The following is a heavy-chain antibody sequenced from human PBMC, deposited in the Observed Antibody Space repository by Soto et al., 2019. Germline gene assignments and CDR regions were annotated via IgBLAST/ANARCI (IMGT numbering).Heavy chain of an antibody. CDR2: IYYSGST. CDR1: GGSISSGDYY. CDR3: ARVGGFGATTIDY. J-gene: IGHJ4*02. V-gene: IGHV4-30-4*01. D-gene: IGHD3-10*01. Sequence: QVQLQESGPGLVKPSQTLSLTCTVSGGSISSGDYYWSWIRQPPGKGLEWIGYIYYSGSTYYNPSRKSRVTLSIDXXKNQFSLKLSSVTAADTAVYYCARVGGFGATTIDYWGQGTLVTVSS.